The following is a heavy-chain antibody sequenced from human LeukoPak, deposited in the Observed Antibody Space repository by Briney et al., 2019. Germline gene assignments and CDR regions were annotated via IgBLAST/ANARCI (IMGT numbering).Heavy chain of an antibody. Sequence: SETLSLTCAVYGGSFSGYYWSWIRQPPGKGLEWIGEINHSGSTNYNPSLKSRVTISVDTSKNQFSLKLSSVTAADTAVYYCARSGSYYALGYWGQGTLVTVSS. CDR2: INHSGST. CDR3: ARSGSYYALGY. D-gene: IGHD1-26*01. CDR1: GGSFSGYY. J-gene: IGHJ4*02. V-gene: IGHV4-34*01.